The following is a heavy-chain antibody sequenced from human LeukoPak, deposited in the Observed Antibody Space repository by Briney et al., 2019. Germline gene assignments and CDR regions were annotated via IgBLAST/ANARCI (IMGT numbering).Heavy chain of an antibody. J-gene: IGHJ3*02. CDR3: ARGGDPRTIPLDAFDI. CDR2: ISYDGSNK. D-gene: IGHD3-3*01. V-gene: IGHV3-30-3*01. CDR1: GFTFSNYA. Sequence: GGSLRLSCAAPGFTFSNYAVHWVRQAPGKGLEWVAAISYDGSNKYYADSVKGRFTVSRENPKNTLYLQMNSLRAEDTAVYYCARGGDPRTIPLDAFDIWGQGTMVTVSS.